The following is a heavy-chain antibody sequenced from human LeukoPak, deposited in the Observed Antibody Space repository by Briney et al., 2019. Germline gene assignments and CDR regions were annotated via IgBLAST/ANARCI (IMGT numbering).Heavy chain of an antibody. CDR3: AKSGIAAAGTYDC. Sequence: GGSLRLSCAASGFTFSSYSMNWVRQAPGKGLEWVSSISSSSSYIYYADSVKGRFTISRDNAKNSLYLQMNSRRAEDTAVYYCAKSGIAAAGTYDCWGQGTLVTVSS. CDR2: ISSSSSYI. V-gene: IGHV3-21*01. D-gene: IGHD6-13*01. J-gene: IGHJ4*02. CDR1: GFTFSSYS.